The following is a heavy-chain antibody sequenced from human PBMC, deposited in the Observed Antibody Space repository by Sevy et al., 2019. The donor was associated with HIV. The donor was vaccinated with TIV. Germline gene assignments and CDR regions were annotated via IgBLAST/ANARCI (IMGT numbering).Heavy chain of an antibody. CDR2: ISGSGGST. CDR1: GFTFSSYA. Sequence: GGSLRLSCAASGFTFSSYAMSWVRQAPGKGLEWVSAISGSGGSTYYADSVKGRFTISRDNSKNTLYLQMNSLRAEVTAVYYCAKDPDYYDSSGYPGIEDYWGQGTLVTVSS. CDR3: AKDPDYYDSSGYPGIEDY. J-gene: IGHJ4*02. V-gene: IGHV3-23*01. D-gene: IGHD3-22*01.